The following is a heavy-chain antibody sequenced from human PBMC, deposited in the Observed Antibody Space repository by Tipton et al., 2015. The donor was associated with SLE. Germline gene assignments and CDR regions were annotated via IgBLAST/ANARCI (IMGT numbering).Heavy chain of an antibody. CDR2: ISSEDTT. CDR3: ARTSGQRYYEGMDV. CDR1: EFIVGTDY. Sequence: PLRLSCAASEFIVGTDYMSWVRQAPGKGLEWVSIISSEDTTSYTDSVKGRFTISRDNSKNTVYPQMNSLRAEDTAVYYCARTSGQRYYEGMDVWGQGITVTVSS. V-gene: IGHV3-53*05. J-gene: IGHJ6*02. D-gene: IGHD3-22*01.